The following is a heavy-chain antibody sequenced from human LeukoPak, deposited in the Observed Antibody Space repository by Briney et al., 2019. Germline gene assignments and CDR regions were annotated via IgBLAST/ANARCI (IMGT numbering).Heavy chain of an antibody. D-gene: IGHD3-9*01. J-gene: IGHJ5*02. CDR1: GFTFAAYT. V-gene: IGHV3-43*01. CDR3: ARILTGPPGANWFDP. Sequence: QAGGSLRLSCAASGFTFAAYTMHWVRQRPERGLEWVSLISWNGGSTSYTSSVKGRFTISRDNSKNSLYLQMDSLRAEDTALYYCARILTGPPGANWFDPWGQGTLVTVSS. CDR2: ISWNGGST.